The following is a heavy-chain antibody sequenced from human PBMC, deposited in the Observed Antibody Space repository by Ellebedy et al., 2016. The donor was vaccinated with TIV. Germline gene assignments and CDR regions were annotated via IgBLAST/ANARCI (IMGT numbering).Heavy chain of an antibody. J-gene: IGHJ4*02. CDR2: ISAYNGNT. Sequence: AASVKVSCKASGYTFTSYGISWVRQAPGQGLEWMGWISAYNGNTNYAQKLQGRVNMTTDTSTSTAYMELSRLRSEDTAAYYCARADLYYYDSSGTSDYWGQGTLVTVSS. CDR1: GYTFTSYG. D-gene: IGHD3-22*01. CDR3: ARADLYYYDSSGTSDY. V-gene: IGHV1-18*01.